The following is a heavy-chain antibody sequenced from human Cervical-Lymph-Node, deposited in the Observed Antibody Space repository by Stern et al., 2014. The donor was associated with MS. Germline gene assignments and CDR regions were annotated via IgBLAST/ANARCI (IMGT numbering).Heavy chain of an antibody. CDR1: GFTFSSQG. V-gene: IGHV3-74*02. CDR2: INSDGSST. D-gene: IGHD2-8*01. Sequence: EVQLVESGGGVVQPGGSLGLSCVASGFTFSSQGMHWVRQAPGKGLVWVSRINSDGSSTTYADSVKGRFTISRDNAKKTLYLQMDSLRAEDTAVYYCARSNYGMDVWGQGTTVTVSS. CDR3: ARSNYGMDV. J-gene: IGHJ6*02.